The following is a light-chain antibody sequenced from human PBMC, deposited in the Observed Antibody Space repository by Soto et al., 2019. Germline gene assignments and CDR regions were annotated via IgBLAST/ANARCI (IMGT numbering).Light chain of an antibody. Sequence: PATLSVSPGERATLSCRASQSVSSNLAWYQQKPGQAPRLLIYGASTRATGIPSRFSGSGSGTEFTLTISSLQPEDFATYYCQKLNSFPLNFGGGNKVDIK. CDR2: GAS. V-gene: IGKV3-15*01. CDR1: QSVSSN. CDR3: QKLNSFPLN. J-gene: IGKJ4*01.